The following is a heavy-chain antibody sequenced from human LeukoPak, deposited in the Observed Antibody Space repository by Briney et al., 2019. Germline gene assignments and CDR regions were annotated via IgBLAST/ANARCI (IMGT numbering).Heavy chain of an antibody. J-gene: IGHJ6*03. CDR2: IIGSGGST. CDR1: GFTFSSYA. Sequence: GGSLRLSCAASGFTFSSYARSGFRQAPGKGREWFSAIIGSGGSTYYADSVKGRFTISRDNSKNTLYMQMNSLRAEDTAVYYCANGGRDSEEYYYYYMDVWGKGTTVTVSS. CDR3: ANGGRDSEEYYYYYMDV. V-gene: IGHV3-23*01. D-gene: IGHD2-15*01.